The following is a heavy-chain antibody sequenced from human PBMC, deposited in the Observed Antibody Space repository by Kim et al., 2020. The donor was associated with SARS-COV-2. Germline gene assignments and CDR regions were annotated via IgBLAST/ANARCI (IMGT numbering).Heavy chain of an antibody. CDR3: ARDRLGVFDY. V-gene: IGHV4-59*01. CDR1: GGSISSYY. Sequence: SETLSLTCTVSGGSISSYYWSWIRQPPGKGLEWMWYIYYSGSTNYNPSLKIQGTISVDTYKNKFPLKLSPVTAADTAVYYCARDRLGVFDYWCHGTLVT. D-gene: IGHD2-8*01. J-gene: IGHJ4*01. CDR2: IYYSGST.